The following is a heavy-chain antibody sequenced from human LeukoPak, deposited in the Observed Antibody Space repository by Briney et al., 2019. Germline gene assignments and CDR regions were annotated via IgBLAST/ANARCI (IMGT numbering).Heavy chain of an antibody. Sequence: SQTLSLTCTVSGGSISSGSYYWSWIRQPAGKGLEWIGRIYTSGSTNYNPSLKSRVTISVDTSKNQFSLKLSSVTAADTAVYYCARLADQISYYMDVWGKGTTVTVSS. V-gene: IGHV4-61*02. CDR2: IYTSGST. CDR1: GGSISSGSYY. CDR3: ARLADQISYYMDV. J-gene: IGHJ6*03.